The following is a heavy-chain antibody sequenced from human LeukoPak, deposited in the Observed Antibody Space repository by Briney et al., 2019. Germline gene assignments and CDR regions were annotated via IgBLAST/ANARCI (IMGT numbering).Heavy chain of an antibody. Sequence: SGGSLRLSCAASGFTFSSYAMSWVRQAPGKGLEWVSAISGSGGSTYYADSVKGRFTISRDNSKNTLYLQMNSLRAEDTAVYYCAKASLGWYSSSSDGEDYWGQGTLVTVSS. D-gene: IGHD6-6*01. CDR3: AKASLGWYSSSSDGEDY. J-gene: IGHJ4*02. CDR2: ISGSGGST. V-gene: IGHV3-23*01. CDR1: GFTFSSYA.